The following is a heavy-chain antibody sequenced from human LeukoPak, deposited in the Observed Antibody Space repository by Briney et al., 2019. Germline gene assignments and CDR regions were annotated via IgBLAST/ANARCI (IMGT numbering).Heavy chain of an antibody. CDR1: GGSVSSKSSA. CDR2: TYYRSKWNN. V-gene: IGHV6-1*01. Sequence: SQTLSLTCAISGGSVSSKSSAWNWIRQSPSRGLEWLGRTYYRSKWNNHYAVSVKSRITINADTSKNQFSLQLNSVTPEDTAVYYCARNSADLDYWGRGILVTVSS. J-gene: IGHJ4*02. D-gene: IGHD1-26*01. CDR3: ARNSADLDY.